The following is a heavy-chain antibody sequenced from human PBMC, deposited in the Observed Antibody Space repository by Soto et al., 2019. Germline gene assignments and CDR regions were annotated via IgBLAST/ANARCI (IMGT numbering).Heavy chain of an antibody. CDR3: ARDGTLYDSSAYYYLY. J-gene: IGHJ4*02. CDR2: IIPIFGTA. CDR1: GGTFSNYG. V-gene: IGHV1-69*13. Sequence: ASVKVSCKASGGTFSNYGVNWVRQAPGQGLEWMGGIIPIFGTANYAQKFQGRVTITADDSTRTAYMELSSLRSEDTAVYYCARDGTLYDSSAYYYLYWGQGTQVTVST. D-gene: IGHD3-22*01.